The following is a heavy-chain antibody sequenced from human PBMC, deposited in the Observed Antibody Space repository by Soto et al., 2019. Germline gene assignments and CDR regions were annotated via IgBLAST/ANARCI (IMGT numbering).Heavy chain of an antibody. CDR1: GDSISSGGYS. CDR3: ARGVKTVIDS. V-gene: IGHV4-30-2*01. Sequence: QLQLQESGSGLVKPSQTLSLTCAVSGDSISSGGYSWNWIRQPPGKGLEWIGYIYQSGSTFYNPSLKSRVTISVDRSNNQFSLRLRSVTAADTAVYYCARGVKTVIDSWGQGALVTVSS. CDR2: IYQSGST. D-gene: IGHD4-17*01. J-gene: IGHJ4*02.